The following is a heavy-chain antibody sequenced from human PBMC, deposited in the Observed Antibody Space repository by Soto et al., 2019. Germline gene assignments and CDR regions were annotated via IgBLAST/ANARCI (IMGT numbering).Heavy chain of an antibody. CDR1: GFSISGYW. J-gene: IGHJ5*02. CDR2: IKEDGTEQ. V-gene: IGHV3-7*03. CDR3: AITTSTVSYWFDP. Sequence: PGGSLRLSCAASGFSISGYWMSWVRQAPGKGPEWVANIKEDGTEQHYVDSVKGRFTISRDNSENSLFLQMNNLRAEDSAIYYCAITTSTVSYWFDPWGPGTQVTVSS. D-gene: IGHD4-4*01.